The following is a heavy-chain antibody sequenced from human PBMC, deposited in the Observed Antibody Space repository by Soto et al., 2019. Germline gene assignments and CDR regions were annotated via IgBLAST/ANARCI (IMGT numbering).Heavy chain of an antibody. CDR3: ARKLIAASGTFDY. Sequence: ASVMVSCKASGYTFTGYYLHWVRQAPGQGLEWMGWINPNTGVTSFAQNFQGRDTMTRDTSIRTAYMELSWLRSDDTAIYYCARKLIAASGTFDYWGQGTLVTVSS. V-gene: IGHV1-2*02. CDR1: GYTFTGYY. CDR2: INPNTGVT. J-gene: IGHJ4*02. D-gene: IGHD6-13*01.